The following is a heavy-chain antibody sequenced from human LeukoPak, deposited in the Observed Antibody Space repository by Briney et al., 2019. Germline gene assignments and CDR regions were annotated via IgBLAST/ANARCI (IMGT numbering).Heavy chain of an antibody. D-gene: IGHD5/OR15-5a*01. CDR3: ARQVSYPRYYYYMDV. CDR1: GGSFGGYY. V-gene: IGHV4-34*01. Sequence: PSETLSLTCAVYGGSFGGYYWSWIRQPPGKGLEWIGEINHSGSTNYNPSLKSRVTISVDTSKNQFSLKLSSVTAADTAVYYCARQVSYPRYYYYMDVWGKGTTVTISS. J-gene: IGHJ6*03. CDR2: INHSGST.